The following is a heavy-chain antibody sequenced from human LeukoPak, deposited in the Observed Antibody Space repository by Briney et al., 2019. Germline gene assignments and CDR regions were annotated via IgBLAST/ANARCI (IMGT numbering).Heavy chain of an antibody. D-gene: IGHD3-10*01. CDR2: IKQDGSEK. Sequence: GGSLRLSCAASGFTFSNYWMSWVHQAPGKGLEWVANIKQDGSEKYFVDSVKGRFTISRDNAKNTLYLQMNSLRAEDTAVYYCAVHGSGFNPWGHGTLVTVSS. CDR1: GFTFSNYW. CDR3: AVHGSGFNP. J-gene: IGHJ5*02. V-gene: IGHV3-7*01.